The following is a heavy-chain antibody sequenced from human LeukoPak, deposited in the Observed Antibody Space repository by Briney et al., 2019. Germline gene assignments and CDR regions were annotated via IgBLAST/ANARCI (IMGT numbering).Heavy chain of an antibody. D-gene: IGHD3-22*01. J-gene: IGHJ4*02. CDR2: IDWDDDK. CDR1: AFSLSTSGMC. CDR3: ARMLRDSNGSQPEYYFDY. Sequence: ESGPTLAKPTQTLTLTCTFSAFSLSTSGMCLSWIRQPPGKALEWLARIDWDDDKFYSTSLRTRLTISKNTSKNQVVLTMTKMDPVDTATYYCARMLRDSNGSQPEYYFDYWGQGTLVTVSS. V-gene: IGHV2-70*17.